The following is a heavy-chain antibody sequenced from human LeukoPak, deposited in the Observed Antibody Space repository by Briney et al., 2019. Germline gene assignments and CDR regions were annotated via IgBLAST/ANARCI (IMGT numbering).Heavy chain of an antibody. J-gene: IGHJ4*02. CDR3: ARADLSPTYDYVWGSYRYGYFDY. Sequence: ASVKVSCKASGYTFTGYYMHWVRQAPGQGLEWMGWISRNSGGTNYAQKFKGRITMTRDTSICTVYMELSRLTSDDTAVYYCARADLSPTYDYVWGSYRYGYFDYWGQGTLVTVSS. D-gene: IGHD3-16*02. CDR1: GYTFTGYY. CDR2: ISRNSGGT. V-gene: IGHV1-2*02.